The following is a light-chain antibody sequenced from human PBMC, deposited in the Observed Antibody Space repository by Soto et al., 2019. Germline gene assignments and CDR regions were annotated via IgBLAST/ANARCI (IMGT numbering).Light chain of an antibody. CDR2: GSS. CDR1: QSVSSNY. J-gene: IGKJ2*01. V-gene: IGKV3-20*01. Sequence: EIVLTQSPDTLSLSPVERATLSCRASQSVSSNYVAWYHQKPGQAPRLLTHGSSSRATGVPDRFSGRGSGTTFTLVISRLEPEDFAVYYCQQYGTSPFTFGQGTKVDIK. CDR3: QQYGTSPFT.